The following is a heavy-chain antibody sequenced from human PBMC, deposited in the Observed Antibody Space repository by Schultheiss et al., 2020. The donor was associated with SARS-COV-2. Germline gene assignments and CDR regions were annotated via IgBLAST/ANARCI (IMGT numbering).Heavy chain of an antibody. CDR3: ARWDIHYYYGMDV. V-gene: IGHV4-61*02. CDR1: GGSISSGTYY. D-gene: IGHD2-15*01. Sequence: SETLSLTCTVSGGSISSGTYYWSWIRQPAGKGLEWIGRIHTSGSTNYNPSLKSRVTISVDTSKTQFSLKLYSVTAADTAVYYCARWDIHYYYGMDVWGQGTTVTVSS. CDR2: IHTSGST. J-gene: IGHJ6*02.